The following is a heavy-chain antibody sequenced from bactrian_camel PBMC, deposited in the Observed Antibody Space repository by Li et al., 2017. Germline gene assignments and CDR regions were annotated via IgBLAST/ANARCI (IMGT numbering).Heavy chain of an antibody. CDR3: ATDSVGAFDCYSGSWAARTFHY. J-gene: IGHJ4*01. Sequence: HVQLVESGGGSVQAGGSLRLSCAASGHTSNTACMAWFRQPPGKGREVVANIDVGGNTRYTDSVKGRFTSSQDSAKNTVFLQMNDLKPEDTATYYCATDSVGAFDCYSGSWAARTFHYWGQGTQVTVS. CDR1: GHTSNTAC. CDR2: IDVGGNT. D-gene: IGHD3*01. V-gene: IGHV3S53*01.